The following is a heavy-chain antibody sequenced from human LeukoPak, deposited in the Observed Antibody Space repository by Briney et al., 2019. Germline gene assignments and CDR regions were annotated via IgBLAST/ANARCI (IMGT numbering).Heavy chain of an antibody. CDR2: ISSSSSTI. D-gene: IGHD3-10*02. Sequence: HPGGSLRLSCAASGFTFSSYSMDWVRLAPGKGLEWVSYISSSSSTIYYADSVKGRFTISRDNAKNSLYLQMNSLRDEDTAVYVCMFGENWGQGTLVTVSS. CDR1: GFTFSSYS. V-gene: IGHV3-48*02. J-gene: IGHJ4*02. CDR3: MFGEN.